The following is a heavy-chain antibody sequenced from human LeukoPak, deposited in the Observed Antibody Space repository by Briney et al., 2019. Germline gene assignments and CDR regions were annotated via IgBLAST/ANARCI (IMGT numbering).Heavy chain of an antibody. Sequence: SETLSLTCAVYGGSFSGYYWSWIRQPPGKGLEWIGEINRSGSTNYNPSLKSRVTISVDTSKNQFSLKLSSVTAADTAVYYCAREGSTMITFGGVINWFDPWGQGTLVTVSS. V-gene: IGHV4-34*01. J-gene: IGHJ5*02. CDR2: INRSGST. CDR3: AREGSTMITFGGVINWFDP. D-gene: IGHD3-16*01. CDR1: GGSFSGYY.